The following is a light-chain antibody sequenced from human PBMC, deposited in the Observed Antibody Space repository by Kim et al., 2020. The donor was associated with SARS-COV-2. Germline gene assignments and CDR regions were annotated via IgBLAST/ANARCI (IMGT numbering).Light chain of an antibody. V-gene: IGLV3-19*01. CDR3: NSRDSSGVV. J-gene: IGLJ2*01. Sequence: SSELTQDPAVYVALGQTVRITCQGDSLRNYYASWYQQKPGQAPVLVFYGKNNRPSGIPDRFSGSSSRNTASLTITGTQAEDEADYYCNSRDSSGVVFGGGTKVTVL. CDR2: GKN. CDR1: SLRNYY.